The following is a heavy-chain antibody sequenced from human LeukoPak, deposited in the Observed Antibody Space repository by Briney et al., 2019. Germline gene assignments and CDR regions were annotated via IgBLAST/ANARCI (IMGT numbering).Heavy chain of an antibody. CDR3: ARDSGSYLQPTDY. Sequence: GGSLRLSCAASGFTFSTYAMTWVRQAPGKGLEWVSSNTGNGGRTYYADFVKGRFTISRDNSKNTLYLQMNSLRAEDTAVYHCARDSGSYLQPTDYWGQGTLVTVSS. D-gene: IGHD1-26*01. CDR2: NTGNGGRT. CDR1: GFTFSTYA. V-gene: IGHV3-23*01. J-gene: IGHJ4*02.